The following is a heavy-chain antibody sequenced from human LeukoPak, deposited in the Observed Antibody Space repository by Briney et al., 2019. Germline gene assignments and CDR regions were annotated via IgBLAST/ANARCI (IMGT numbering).Heavy chain of an antibody. CDR3: ARGWLAEATVVTPYNY. CDR1: GGTFSSYD. J-gene: IGHJ4*02. V-gene: IGHV1-69*01. CDR2: ITPMFGTA. Sequence: SVKVSCKASGGTFSSYDISWVRQAPGQGLEWMGGITPMFGTANHAQKFQGRVTITAVESMSTVYMELSSLRFEDTAVYYCARGWLAEATVVTPYNYWGQGTLVTVSS. D-gene: IGHD4-23*01.